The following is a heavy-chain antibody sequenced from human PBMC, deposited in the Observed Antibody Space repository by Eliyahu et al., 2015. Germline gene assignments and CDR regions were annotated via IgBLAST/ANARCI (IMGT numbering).Heavy chain of an antibody. D-gene: IGHD6-19*01. CDR1: XFXLTXSGMC. J-gene: IGHJ6*02. V-gene: IGHV2-70*01. CDR2: IXWDDDK. CDR3: ARIREASVAGIIYYYYGMDV. Sequence: QVTLRESGPALVKPTQTLTLTCTFSXFXLTXSGMCVXWMRQPPGKALEWLAFIXWDDDKYYSTSLKTRLTISKDTSKNQVVLTMTNMDPVDTATYYCARIREASVAGIIYYYYGMDVWGQGTTVTVSS.